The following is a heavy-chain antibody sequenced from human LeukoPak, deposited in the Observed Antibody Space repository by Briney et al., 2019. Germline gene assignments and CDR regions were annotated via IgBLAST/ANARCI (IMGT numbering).Heavy chain of an antibody. V-gene: IGHV3-23*01. J-gene: IGHJ4*02. CDR1: GFTFSSYA. Sequence: GGSLRPSCAASGFTFSSYAMSWVRQAPGKGLEWVSAISGSGGSTYYADSVKGRFTISRDNSKNTLYLQMNSLRAEDTAVYYCAKDLLVLRYFDWLLSGLDYWGQGTLVTVSS. CDR2: ISGSGGST. D-gene: IGHD3-9*01. CDR3: AKDLLVLRYFDWLLSGLDY.